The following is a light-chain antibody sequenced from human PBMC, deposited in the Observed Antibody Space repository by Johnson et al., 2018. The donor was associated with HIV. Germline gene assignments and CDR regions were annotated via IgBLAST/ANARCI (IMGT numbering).Light chain of an antibody. CDR2: KND. V-gene: IGLV1-51*02. Sequence: QSVLTQPPSVSAAPGQKVTISCSGSYSNIGNNYVSWYQQLPGTAPKLLIYKNDKRPSGIPDRFSASKSGTSATLGITGLQTGDEADYYCGTWDSSLSAYVFGTGTNVTVL. CDR3: GTWDSSLSAYV. CDR1: YSNIGNNY. J-gene: IGLJ1*01.